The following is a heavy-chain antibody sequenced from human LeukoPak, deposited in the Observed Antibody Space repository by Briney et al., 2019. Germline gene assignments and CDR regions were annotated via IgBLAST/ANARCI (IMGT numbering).Heavy chain of an antibody. J-gene: IGHJ4*02. CDR2: IYSGGST. CDR1: GFTVSTYY. Sequence: PGGSLRLSCAASGFTVSTYYMTWVRLAPGKGLECVSVIYSGGSTYYADSVKGRFTVSRDNSKNTLYLQMNSLRAEDTAMYYCARGLGYCTSTTCLLPFDYWGQGTLVTVSS. CDR3: ARGLGYCTSTTCLLPFDY. D-gene: IGHD2-2*01. V-gene: IGHV3-53*01.